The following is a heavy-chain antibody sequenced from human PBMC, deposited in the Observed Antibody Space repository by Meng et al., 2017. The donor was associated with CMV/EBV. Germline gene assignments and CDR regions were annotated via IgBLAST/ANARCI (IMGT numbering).Heavy chain of an antibody. CDR3: AKDLDSSSWNYYYYGMDV. V-gene: IGHV3-23*01. J-gene: IGHJ6*02. CDR2: ISGSGGST. Sequence: GGSLRLSCAASGFTFSSYAMSWVRQAPGKGLEGVSAISGSGGSTYYADSVKGRFPISRDNSKNTLYLQMNSLRAEDTAVYYCAKDLDSSSWNYYYYGMDVWGQGTTVTVSS. D-gene: IGHD6-13*01. CDR1: GFTFSSYA.